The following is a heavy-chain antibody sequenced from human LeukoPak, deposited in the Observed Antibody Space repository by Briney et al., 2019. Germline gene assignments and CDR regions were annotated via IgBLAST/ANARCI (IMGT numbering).Heavy chain of an antibody. Sequence: GASVKVSCKASGYTFTSYGICWVRQAPGQGLEWMGWISAYNGNTNYAQKLQGRVTMTTDTSTSTAYMELRSLRSDDTAVYYCARDPDLYDSSGYYDGLDYWGQGTLVTVSS. CDR1: GYTFTSYG. J-gene: IGHJ4*02. D-gene: IGHD3-22*01. CDR2: ISAYNGNT. CDR3: ARDPDLYDSSGYYDGLDY. V-gene: IGHV1-18*01.